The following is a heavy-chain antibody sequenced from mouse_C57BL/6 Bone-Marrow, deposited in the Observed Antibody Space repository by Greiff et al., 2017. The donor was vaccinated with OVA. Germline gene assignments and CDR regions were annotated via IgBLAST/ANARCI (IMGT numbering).Heavy chain of an antibody. CDR3: ARRGDGNAHYYAMDY. CDR2: INPNYGTT. Sequence: LVEPGASVKISCKASGYSFTDYNMNWVKQSNGKSLEWIGVINPNYGTTSYNQKFKGKATLTVDQSSSTAYMQLNSLTSEDSAVYYCARRGDGNAHYYAMDYWGQGTSVTVSS. D-gene: IGHD1-1*01. CDR1: GYSFTDYN. J-gene: IGHJ4*01. V-gene: IGHV1-39*01.